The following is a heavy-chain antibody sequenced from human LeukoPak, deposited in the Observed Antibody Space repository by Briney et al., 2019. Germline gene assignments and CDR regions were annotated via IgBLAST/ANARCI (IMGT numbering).Heavy chain of an antibody. Sequence: SETLSLTCTVSGGSINSSNYSWGWIRQPPGKGLERIGSIFYSGSTYYNPSLKSRVTISVDTSKNQFSLKLNSVAAADTAVYYCARPSRGYSYGLDYWGQGTLVTVSS. CDR3: ARPSRGYSYGLDY. CDR1: GGSINSSNYS. D-gene: IGHD5-18*01. V-gene: IGHV4-39*01. CDR2: IFYSGST. J-gene: IGHJ4*02.